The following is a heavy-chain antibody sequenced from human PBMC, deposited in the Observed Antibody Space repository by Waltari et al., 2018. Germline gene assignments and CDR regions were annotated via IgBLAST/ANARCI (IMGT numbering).Heavy chain of an antibody. CDR2: VSAKSDFT. D-gene: IGHD1-7*01. J-gene: IGHJ4*02. CDR1: GGSFSGYY. V-gene: IGHV3-23*01. Sequence: VQLQQWGAGLLKPSETLSLTCAVYGGSFSGYYWSWIRQPPGKGLEWVSGVSAKSDFTNYADSVKGRFTISRDNSKNTLYLQMNSLRVEDAALYYCARYISRGRELMSWGQGTLVTVSS. CDR3: ARYISRGRELMS.